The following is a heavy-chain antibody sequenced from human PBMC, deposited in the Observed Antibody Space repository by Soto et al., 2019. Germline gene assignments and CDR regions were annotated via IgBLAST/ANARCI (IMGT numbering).Heavy chain of an antibody. Sequence: GGSLRLSCAASGFTFSSYSMNWVRQAPGKGLEWVSSISSSSSYIYYADSVKGRFTISRDNAKNSLYLQMNSLRAEDTAVYYCARRGITGTTSRYYYMDVWGKGTTVTVSS. V-gene: IGHV3-21*01. CDR2: ISSSSSYI. CDR3: ARRGITGTTSRYYYMDV. D-gene: IGHD1-7*01. CDR1: GFTFSSYS. J-gene: IGHJ6*03.